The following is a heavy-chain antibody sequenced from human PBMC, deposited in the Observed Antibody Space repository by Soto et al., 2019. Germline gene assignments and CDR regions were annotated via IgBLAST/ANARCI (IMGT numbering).Heavy chain of an antibody. CDR2: IYHSGST. Sequence: QVQLQESGPGLVKPSGTLSLTCAVSGGSISSSNWWSWVRQPPGKGLEWIGEIYHSGSTNYNPSLNSRVTISVDKSKNQFSLKLSSVTAADTAVYYCARRQIGAIVPHRGHYYYGMDVWGQGTTVTVSS. J-gene: IGHJ6*02. V-gene: IGHV4-4*02. CDR3: ARRQIGAIVPHRGHYYYGMDV. CDR1: GGSISSSNW. D-gene: IGHD1-26*01.